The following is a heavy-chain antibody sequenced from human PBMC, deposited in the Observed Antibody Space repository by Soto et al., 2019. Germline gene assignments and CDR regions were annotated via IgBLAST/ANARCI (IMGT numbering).Heavy chain of an antibody. J-gene: IGHJ4*02. Sequence: GGSLRLSCAASGLTFSSYSMNWVRQAPGKGLEWVSSISSSSSYIYYADSVKGRFTISRDNAKNSLYLQMNSLRAEDTAVYYCARAPPGDTAINDYCCQGTLVTVS. D-gene: IGHD5-18*01. CDR2: ISSSSSYI. CDR3: ARAPPGDTAINDY. V-gene: IGHV3-21*01. CDR1: GLTFSSYS.